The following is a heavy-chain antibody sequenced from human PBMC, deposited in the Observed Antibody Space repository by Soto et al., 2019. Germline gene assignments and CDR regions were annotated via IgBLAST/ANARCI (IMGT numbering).Heavy chain of an antibody. CDR1: GDTLGRFA. D-gene: IGHD2-2*01. V-gene: IGHV1-69*01. J-gene: IGHJ4*02. CDR3: ATEGVSVPAGTFEY. CDR2: IIPILRSV. Sequence: QVQLVPSGAEVLNPGSSLKVSCKASGDTLGRFAFSWVRQAPGQGLEWLGGIIPILRSVSLAQRFQGRLTITAEEPARTGCMELSRLTSEDTAEYYWATEGVSVPAGTFEYWGQGTLVTVSS.